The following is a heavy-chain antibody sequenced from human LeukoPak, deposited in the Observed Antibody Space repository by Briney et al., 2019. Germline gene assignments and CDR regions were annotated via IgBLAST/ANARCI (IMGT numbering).Heavy chain of an antibody. Sequence: PGGSLRLSCAASGFTFSSYAMHWVRQAPGKGLEWVAVISYDGSNKYYADSVKGRFTISRDDSKNTLYLQMNSLRAEDTAVYYCARELRYFDWLPQYYYYFGMDVWGQGTTVTVSS. D-gene: IGHD3-9*01. J-gene: IGHJ6*02. CDR3: ARELRYFDWLPQYYYYFGMDV. CDR1: GFTFSSYA. V-gene: IGHV3-30-3*01. CDR2: ISYDGSNK.